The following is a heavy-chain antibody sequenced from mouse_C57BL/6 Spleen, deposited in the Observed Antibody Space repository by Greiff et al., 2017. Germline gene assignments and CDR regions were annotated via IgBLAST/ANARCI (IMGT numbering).Heavy chain of an antibody. D-gene: IGHD1-3*01. J-gene: IGHJ2*01. CDR2: IYPGDGDT. Sequence: VQLQQSGAELVKPGASVKISCKASGYAFSSYWMNWVKQRPGKGLEWIGQIYPGDGDTNYNGKFKGKATLTADKSSSTSYMQLSSLTSEASAVYFCARLLYSYFDYWGQGTTLTVSS. CDR3: ARLLYSYFDY. V-gene: IGHV1-80*01. CDR1: GYAFSSYW.